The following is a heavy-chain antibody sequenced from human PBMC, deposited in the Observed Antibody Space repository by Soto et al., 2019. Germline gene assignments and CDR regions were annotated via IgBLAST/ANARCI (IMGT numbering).Heavy chain of an antibody. V-gene: IGHV4-59*01. J-gene: IGHJ4*02. D-gene: IGHD7-27*01. Sequence: SETLSLTCTVSVASISSSYWSLIRRPPGKGLEWIGYIYHSGSTKYNPSLKSRVTISVDTSKNQFSVKLSSVTAADTAVYYCARVWGRDYLDSWGQGTRVTVSS. CDR3: ARVWGRDYLDS. CDR1: VASISSSY. CDR2: IYHSGST.